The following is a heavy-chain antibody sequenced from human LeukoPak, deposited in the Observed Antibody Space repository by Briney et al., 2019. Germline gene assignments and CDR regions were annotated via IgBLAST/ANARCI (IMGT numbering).Heavy chain of an antibody. Sequence: GGSLRLSCAAAGFTFSSYAMDWVRQAPGKGLEYVSAISNNGGSTYYANSVKGRFTISRDNSKNTLYLQMGSLRAEDMAVYYCATKMGTEGAFDIWGQGTMVTVSS. CDR3: ATKMGTEGAFDI. D-gene: IGHD1/OR15-1a*01. V-gene: IGHV3-64*01. CDR1: GFTFSSYA. J-gene: IGHJ3*02. CDR2: ISNNGGST.